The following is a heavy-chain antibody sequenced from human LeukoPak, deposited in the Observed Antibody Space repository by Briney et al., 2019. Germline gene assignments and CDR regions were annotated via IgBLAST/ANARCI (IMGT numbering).Heavy chain of an antibody. J-gene: IGHJ4*02. Sequence: GRSLTLSCAASGFTFSSYAMHWVRQAPGKGLEWVAFISHDGSNKYYADSVKGRFTISRDNSKNTLYLQMHSLRAEGTAVYYCARDSLRFLEWPTLDYWGQGTLVTVSS. V-gene: IGHV3-30*01. CDR1: GFTFSSYA. D-gene: IGHD3-3*01. CDR2: ISHDGSNK. CDR3: ARDSLRFLEWPTLDY.